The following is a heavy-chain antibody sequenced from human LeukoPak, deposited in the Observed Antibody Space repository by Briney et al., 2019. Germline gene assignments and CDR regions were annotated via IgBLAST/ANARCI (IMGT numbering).Heavy chain of an antibody. V-gene: IGHV4-59*01. CDR3: AGVRYYDFWSGYYYFDY. CDR2: IYYSGST. J-gene: IGHJ4*02. D-gene: IGHD3-3*01. Sequence: GKGLXXXGXIYYSGSTNYNPSLKSRVTISVDTSKNQFSLKLSSVTAADTAVYYCAGVRYYDFWSGYYYFDYWGQGTLVTVSS.